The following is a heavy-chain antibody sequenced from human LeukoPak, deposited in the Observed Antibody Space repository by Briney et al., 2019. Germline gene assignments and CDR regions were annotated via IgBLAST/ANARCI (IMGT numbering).Heavy chain of an antibody. CDR3: VRNFDSYNAFDI. CDR2: IFYNGNT. J-gene: IGHJ3*02. Sequence: SSETLSLTCTVSGGSISIGGYYWSWIRQHPGKGLEWIGYIFYNGNTYYNPSLKSRLTISGDMSENQFSLRLTSVTAADTAVYFCVRNFDSYNAFDIWGQGTMVTASS. CDR1: GGSISIGGYY. D-gene: IGHD3-10*01. V-gene: IGHV4-31*03.